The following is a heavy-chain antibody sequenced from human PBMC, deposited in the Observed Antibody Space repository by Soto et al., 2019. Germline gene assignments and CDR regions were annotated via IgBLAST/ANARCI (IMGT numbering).Heavy chain of an antibody. CDR1: GYTFTSYA. J-gene: IGHJ6*02. CDR2: INAGNGNT. V-gene: IGHV1-3*01. D-gene: IGHD1-26*01. CDR3: ARDSLEEGAPYYYYDKAV. Sequence: ASVKVSCKASGYTFTSYAMHWVRQAPGQRLEWMGWINAGNGNTKYSQKFQGRVTITRDTSASTAYMELSSLRSEDTAVYYCARDSLEEGAPYYYYDKAVWGQGTTVTVS.